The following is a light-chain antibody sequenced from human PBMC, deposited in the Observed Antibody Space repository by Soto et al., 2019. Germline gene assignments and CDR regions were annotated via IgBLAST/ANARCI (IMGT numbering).Light chain of an antibody. CDR1: QSISIY. V-gene: IGKV1-39*01. J-gene: IGKJ1*01. CDR2: AAS. Sequence: DIQMTQSPSSLSASVGDRVTITCRASQSISIYLNWYQQKPGKAPKVLIYAASSLQSGVPPRFSGSGSGTDFTLTISSLQPEDFANYFCQQSYNIPRATFGQGTKVDIK. CDR3: QQSYNIPRAT.